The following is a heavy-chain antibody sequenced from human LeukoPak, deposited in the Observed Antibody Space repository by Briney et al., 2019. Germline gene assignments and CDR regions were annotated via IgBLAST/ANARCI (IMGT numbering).Heavy chain of an antibody. V-gene: IGHV1-18*01. CDR1: GYTFTSYG. CDR2: ISAYNGNT. J-gene: IGHJ5*02. Sequence: ASVKVSCKASGYTFTSYGISWVRQAPGQGLEWMGWISAYNGNTNYAQKLQGRVTMTTDTSTSTAYMELRSLRSDDTAVYYCARIGEGIAAAGHNWFDPWGQGTLVTVSS. CDR3: ARIGEGIAAAGHNWFDP. D-gene: IGHD6-13*01.